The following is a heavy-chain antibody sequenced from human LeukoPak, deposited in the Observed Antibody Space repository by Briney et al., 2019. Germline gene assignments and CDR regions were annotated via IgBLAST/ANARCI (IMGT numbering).Heavy chain of an antibody. CDR1: GFTFTDFY. CDR3: ARALTGFIPGN. V-gene: IGHV3-11*01. D-gene: IGHD3-9*01. J-gene: IGHJ4*02. CDR2: ISSGGTTI. Sequence: PGGSLRLPCAASGFTFTDFYMSWIRQAPGKGLEWVSYISSGGTTIYYADSVMGRFTISRDNAKNSLYLQMNSLRAEDTAVYYCARALTGFIPGNWGQGTLVTVSS.